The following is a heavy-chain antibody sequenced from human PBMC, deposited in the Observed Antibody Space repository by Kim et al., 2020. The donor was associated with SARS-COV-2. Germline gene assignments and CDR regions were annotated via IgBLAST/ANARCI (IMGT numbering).Heavy chain of an antibody. V-gene: IGHV4-30-2*01. CDR3: ARGGKFSKVDY. Sequence: SETLSLTCAVSGGSISSGGYSWSWIRQPPGKGLEWIGYIYHSGSTYYNPSLKSRVTISVDRSKNQFSLKLSSVTAADTAVYYCARGGKFSKVDYWGQGTLVTVSS. D-gene: IGHD6-6*01. CDR2: IYHSGST. J-gene: IGHJ4*02. CDR1: GGSISSGGYS.